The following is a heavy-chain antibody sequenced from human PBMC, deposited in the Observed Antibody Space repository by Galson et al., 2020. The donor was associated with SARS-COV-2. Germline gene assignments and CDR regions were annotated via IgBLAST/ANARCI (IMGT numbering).Heavy chain of an antibody. CDR1: GFTFENYA. CDR3: AKDVAWAGQFAYDY. CDR2: ISANTKIT. Sequence: GESLKISCAASGFTFENYAMAWVRQAPGKGLEWVSSISANTKITDYAESVEGRFTISRDNSRNTLFLLMSSLTVDDAALYYCAKDVAWAGQFAYDYWGQGSLVSVSS. V-gene: IGHV3-23*01. J-gene: IGHJ4*02. D-gene: IGHD5-12*01.